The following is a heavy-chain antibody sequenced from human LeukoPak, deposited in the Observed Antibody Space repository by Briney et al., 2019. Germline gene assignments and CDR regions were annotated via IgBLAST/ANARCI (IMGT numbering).Heavy chain of an antibody. J-gene: IGHJ4*02. Sequence: GASVKVSCKASGYTFTSYGISWVRQAPGQGLEWMGWISAYNGNTNYAQKLQGRVTMTTDTSTSTAYMELRSLRSDDTAVYYCARGQITMIVDGETDFDYWGQGTLVTVSS. CDR2: ISAYNGNT. CDR1: GYTFTSYG. V-gene: IGHV1-18*01. D-gene: IGHD3-22*01. CDR3: ARGQITMIVDGETDFDY.